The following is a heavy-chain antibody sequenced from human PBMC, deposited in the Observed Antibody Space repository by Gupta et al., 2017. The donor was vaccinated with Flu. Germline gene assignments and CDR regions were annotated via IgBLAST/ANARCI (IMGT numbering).Heavy chain of an antibody. CDR1: GDAISSGYY. D-gene: IGHD3-16*01. J-gene: IGHJ4*02. CDR3: ARAYRAAGDHVDY. V-gene: IGHV4-38-2*01. Sequence: QVQLQESGPGRVKPSETLSLTSAVPGDAISSGYYWGWIRQPPGKGLEWIGNAYHSGNSCYNPSLKSRVTISVDMSNNQFSLKLTSVIAADTAVYFCARAYRAAGDHVDYWGQGTLVIVSS. CDR2: AYHSGNS.